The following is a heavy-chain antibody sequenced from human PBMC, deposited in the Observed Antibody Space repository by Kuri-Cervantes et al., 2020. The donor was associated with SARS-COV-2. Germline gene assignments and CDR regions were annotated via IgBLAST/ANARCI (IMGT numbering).Heavy chain of an antibody. V-gene: IGHV3-73*01. CDR3: TSNDFWSGYSLY. CDR1: GFLFSASA. D-gene: IGHD3-3*01. CDR2: VRGKANNYAT. Sequence: ETLSLTCEVSGFLFSASAIHWVRQGSGKGLEWVGRVRGKANNYATAYAASVKGRFTISRDDSKNMAYLQMNSLKTEDTAVYYCTSNDFWSGYSLYWGQGTLVTVSS. J-gene: IGHJ4*02.